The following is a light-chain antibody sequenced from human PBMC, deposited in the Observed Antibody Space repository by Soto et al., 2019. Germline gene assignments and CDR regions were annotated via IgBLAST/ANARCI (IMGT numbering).Light chain of an antibody. J-gene: IGLJ1*01. V-gene: IGLV2-14*01. CDR1: SSDVGGYNY. CDR2: DAS. CDR3: CSYTSSSTLVV. Sequence: QSALTQPASVSGSPRQSITISCTGTSSDVGGYNYVSWYQQHPGKAPKLMIYDASKRPSGVSNRFSGSKSGNTASLTISGLQAEDEADYYCCSYTSSSTLVVFGTGTKLTVL.